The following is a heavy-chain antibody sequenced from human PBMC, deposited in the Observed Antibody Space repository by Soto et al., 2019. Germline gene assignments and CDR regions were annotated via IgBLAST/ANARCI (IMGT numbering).Heavy chain of an antibody. Sequence: SETLSLTCAVYGGSFSGYYWSWIRQPPGKGLEWIGEINHSGSTNYNPSLKSRVTISVDTSKNQFSLKLSSVTAADTAVYYCARGLAVPHWFDPWGQGTLVTVSS. D-gene: IGHD6-19*01. J-gene: IGHJ5*02. CDR3: ARGLAVPHWFDP. V-gene: IGHV4-34*01. CDR2: INHSGST. CDR1: GGSFSGYY.